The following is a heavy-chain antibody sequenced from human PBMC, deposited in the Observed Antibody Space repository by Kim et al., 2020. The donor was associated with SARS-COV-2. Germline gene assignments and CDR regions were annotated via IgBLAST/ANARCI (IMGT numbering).Heavy chain of an antibody. D-gene: IGHD3-22*01. CDR3: ARDSPRRDYYDSSGYAFDI. CDR1: GGSVSSGSYY. J-gene: IGHJ3*02. Sequence: SETQSLTCTVSGGSVSSGSYYWSWIRQPPGKGLEWIGYIYYSGSTNYNPSLKSRVTISVDTSKNQFSLKLSSVTAADTAVYYCARDSPRRDYYDSSGYAFDIWGQGTMVTVSS. V-gene: IGHV4-61*01. CDR2: IYYSGST.